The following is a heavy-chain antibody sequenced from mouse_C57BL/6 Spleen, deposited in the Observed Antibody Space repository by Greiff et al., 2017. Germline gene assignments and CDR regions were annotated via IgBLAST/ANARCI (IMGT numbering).Heavy chain of an antibody. V-gene: IGHV3-6*01. CDR3: AKGGLLLDY. CDR1: GYSFTSGYY. J-gene: IGHJ2*01. Sequence: EVQLVESGPGLVKPSQSLSLTCSVTGYSFTSGYYWNWIRQFPGNKLKWMGYISYDGSNNYNPSLKNRSSITRDTSKNQFFLKLNSVTTEDTSTYSCAKGGLLLDYWGQGTTLTVSS. D-gene: IGHD2-10*01. CDR2: ISYDGSN.